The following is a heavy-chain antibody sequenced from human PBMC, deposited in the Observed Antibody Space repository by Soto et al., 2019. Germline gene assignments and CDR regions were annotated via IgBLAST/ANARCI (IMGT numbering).Heavy chain of an antibody. CDR3: ARDLFSSSSGWFVFCY. Sequence: QVQLVQSGAEVKKPGSSVKVSCKASGGTFTSYAISWVRQAPGQGLEWVGGIIPTFGTANYAQKFEGRVTITADESTSKAYMELSRLRTKDTVVYYCARDLFSSSSGWFVFCYWGQGNLVTVSS. D-gene: IGHD6-19*01. V-gene: IGHV1-69*01. J-gene: IGHJ4*02. CDR2: IIPTFGTA. CDR1: GGTFTSYA.